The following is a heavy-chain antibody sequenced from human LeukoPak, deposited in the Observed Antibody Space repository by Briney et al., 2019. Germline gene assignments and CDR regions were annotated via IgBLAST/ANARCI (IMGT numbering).Heavy chain of an antibody. CDR3: ARGLMAAAGAFDY. Sequence: ASVKVSCKASGGTFSSYAISWVRQAPGQGLEWMGGIIPIFGTANYAQKFQGRVTITADESTSTAYMELSSLRSEDRAVYYCARGLMAAAGAFDYWGQGTLVTVSS. J-gene: IGHJ4*02. V-gene: IGHV1-69*13. CDR1: GGTFSSYA. D-gene: IGHD6-13*01. CDR2: IIPIFGTA.